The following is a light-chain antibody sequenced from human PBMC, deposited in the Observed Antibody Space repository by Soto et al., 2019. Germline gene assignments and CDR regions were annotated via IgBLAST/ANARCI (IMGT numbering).Light chain of an antibody. Sequence: DIQMTQSPSSLSASVGDRVTITCRASQSISNWLAWYQQKPGKAPKLLIYDASSLESGVPSRFSGGGFGTEFTLTISSLQPDDFATYYCQQYDNYSTFGQGTKVDIK. J-gene: IGKJ1*01. V-gene: IGKV1-5*01. CDR3: QQYDNYST. CDR1: QSISNW. CDR2: DAS.